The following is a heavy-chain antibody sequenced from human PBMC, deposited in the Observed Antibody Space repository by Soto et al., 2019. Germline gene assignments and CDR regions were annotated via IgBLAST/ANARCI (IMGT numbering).Heavy chain of an antibody. CDR3: ARRRGGFGGGWTTPYFDY. Sequence: QITLKESSPTVVKPTQTLTLTCSLSGFSLNTGGVGVGWIRQPPGKALEWLAVIYRDDDKSWNPSLRDRLTINRDASDDQVVLTVTNMDPVDTGTYYCARRRGGFGGGWTTPYFDYWGQGTLVTVSS. J-gene: IGHJ4*02. CDR1: GFSLNTGGVG. V-gene: IGHV2-5*02. D-gene: IGHD6-19*01. CDR2: IYRDDDK.